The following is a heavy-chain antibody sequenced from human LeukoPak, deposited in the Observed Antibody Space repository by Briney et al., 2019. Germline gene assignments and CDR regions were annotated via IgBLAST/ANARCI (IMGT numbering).Heavy chain of an antibody. CDR2: ISGRGEKT. J-gene: IGHJ6*03. CDR1: GFTFSDYA. Sequence: GGSLRLSCAASGFTFSDYAMSWVRQAPGGGLEWVSGISGRGEKTFYADSVKGRFPTSRDNSKNTLSLQMSSLRVEDSAVYFCAKDTSAWWYHRAYMNVRGTGTTVTVSS. CDR3: AKDTSAWWYHRAYMNV. V-gene: IGHV3-23*01. D-gene: IGHD2-15*01.